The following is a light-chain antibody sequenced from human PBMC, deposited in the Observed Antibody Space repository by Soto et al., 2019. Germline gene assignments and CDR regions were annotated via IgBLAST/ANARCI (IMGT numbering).Light chain of an antibody. V-gene: IGKV1-39*01. CDR1: QNIRDS. CDR2: ASS. Sequence: DIQMTQSPSSLSASVGDRVTITCRASQNIRDSLNWYQQKPGKAPKFLIYASSSLQSGVPSRFSGSASGADFTLTITSLQPEDFATYYCQQSYGTPITFGQGTRLEIK. CDR3: QQSYGTPIT. J-gene: IGKJ5*01.